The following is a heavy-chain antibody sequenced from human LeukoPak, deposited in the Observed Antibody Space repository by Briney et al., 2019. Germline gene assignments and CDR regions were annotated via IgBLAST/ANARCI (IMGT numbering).Heavy chain of an antibody. CDR1: GFTFSNAW. J-gene: IGHJ3*02. Sequence: GGSLRLSCAASGFTFSNAWMSWVRQAPGKGLEWVGRIKSKTDGGTTDYAAPVKGRFTISRDDSKNTLYLQMNSLKTEDTAVYYCTTALRDYVWGSYRGSDAFDIWGQGTMVTVSS. V-gene: IGHV3-15*01. D-gene: IGHD3-16*02. CDR2: IKSKTDGGTT. CDR3: TTALRDYVWGSYRGSDAFDI.